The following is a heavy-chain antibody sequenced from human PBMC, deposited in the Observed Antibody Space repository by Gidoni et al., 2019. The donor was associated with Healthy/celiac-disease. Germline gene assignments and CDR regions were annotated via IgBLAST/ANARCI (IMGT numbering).Heavy chain of an antibody. V-gene: IGHV4-39*01. D-gene: IGHD5-18*01. CDR3: ARHSSGYSYGHAFDI. CDR2: IYYSGST. Sequence: QLQLQESGPGLVKPSETLSLTCTVSGGSISSSSYYWGWIRQPPGKGLEWIGSIYYSGSTYYNPSLKSRVTISVDTSKNQFSLKLSSVTAADTAVYYCARHSSGYSYGHAFDIWGQGTMVTVSS. CDR1: GGSISSSSYY. J-gene: IGHJ3*02.